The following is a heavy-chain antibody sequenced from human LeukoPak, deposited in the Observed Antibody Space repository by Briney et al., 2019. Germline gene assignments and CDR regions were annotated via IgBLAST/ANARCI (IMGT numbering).Heavy chain of an antibody. CDR3: ARAVAIFGVVTPSHPNMDV. Sequence: PGGSLRLSCAASGFTFSSYSMNWVRQAPGKGLEWVSSISSSSSYIYYADSVKGRFTIPRDNAKNSLYLQMNSLRAEDTAVYYCARAVAIFGVVTPSHPNMDVWGKGTTVTVSS. J-gene: IGHJ6*03. CDR2: ISSSSSYI. V-gene: IGHV3-21*01. CDR1: GFTFSSYS. D-gene: IGHD3-3*01.